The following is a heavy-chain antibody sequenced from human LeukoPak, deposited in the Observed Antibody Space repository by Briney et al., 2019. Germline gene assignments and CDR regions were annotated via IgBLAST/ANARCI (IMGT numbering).Heavy chain of an antibody. CDR3: ARAPSDYVFYYYYGMDV. Sequence: GGSLRLSCAASGLTFSRYWMTWVRQAPEKGLEWVANIKQDGSEKYYVDSVKGRFTISRDNAKNSLYLQMNSLRAEDTAVYYCARAPSDYVFYYYYGMDVWGQGTTVTVSS. CDR2: IKQDGSEK. J-gene: IGHJ6*02. D-gene: IGHD4-17*01. V-gene: IGHV3-7*05. CDR1: GLTFSRYW.